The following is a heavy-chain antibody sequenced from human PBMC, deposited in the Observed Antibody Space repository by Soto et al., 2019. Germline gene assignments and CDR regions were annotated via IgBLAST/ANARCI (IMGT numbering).Heavy chain of an antibody. J-gene: IGHJ4*02. D-gene: IGHD3-10*01. V-gene: IGHV3-74*01. CDR1: GFTFSSYW. CDR2: INSDGSST. Sequence: PGGSLRLSCAASGFTFSSYWMHWVRQAPGKGLVWVSRINSDGSSTSYADSVKGRFTISRDNAKNTLYLQMNSLRVEDTAVYYCAREPVYYYGSGSYYFDYWGQGTLVTVSS. CDR3: AREPVYYYGSGSYYFDY.